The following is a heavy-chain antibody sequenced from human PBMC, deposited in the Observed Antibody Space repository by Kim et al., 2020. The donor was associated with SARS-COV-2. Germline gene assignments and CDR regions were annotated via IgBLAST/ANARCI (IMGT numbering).Heavy chain of an antibody. J-gene: IGHJ3*02. Sequence: GESLKISCKGSGYSFTSYWIGWVRQMPGKGLEWMGIIYPGDSDTRYSPSFQGQVTISADKSISTAYLQWSSLKASDTAMYYCARLPGGRWELHAFDIWGQGTMVTVSS. V-gene: IGHV5-51*01. CDR1: GYSFTSYW. CDR3: ARLPGGRWELHAFDI. D-gene: IGHD1-26*01. CDR2: IYPGDSDT.